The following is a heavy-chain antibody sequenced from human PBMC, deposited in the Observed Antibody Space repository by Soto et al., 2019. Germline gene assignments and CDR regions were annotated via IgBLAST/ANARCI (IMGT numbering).Heavy chain of an antibody. CDR2: IDPSDSYT. V-gene: IGHV5-10-1*01. Sequence: PGESLKISCKGSGYSFTSHWISWVRQMPGKGLEWMGKIDPSDSYTNYSPSFQGHVTISADKSISTAYLQWNSLKASDTAMYYCARGEHSYGYPYYYYGMDVWGQGTTVTVSS. CDR3: ARGEHSYGYPYYYYGMDV. CDR1: GYSFTSHW. D-gene: IGHD5-18*01. J-gene: IGHJ6*02.